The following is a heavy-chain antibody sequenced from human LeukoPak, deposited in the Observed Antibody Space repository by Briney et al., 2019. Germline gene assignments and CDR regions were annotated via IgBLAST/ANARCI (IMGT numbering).Heavy chain of an antibody. CDR1: GYTFTSYG. D-gene: IGHD6-19*01. Sequence: ASVKVSCKASGYTFTSYGISWVRQAPGQGLEWMGWISAYNGNTNYAQKLQGRVTMTTDTSTSTAYMELRSLRSDDTAVYYCARDDDAVRIAVAGTPFDYWGQGTLVTVSS. CDR3: ARDDDAVRIAVAGTPFDY. CDR2: ISAYNGNT. V-gene: IGHV1-18*01. J-gene: IGHJ4*02.